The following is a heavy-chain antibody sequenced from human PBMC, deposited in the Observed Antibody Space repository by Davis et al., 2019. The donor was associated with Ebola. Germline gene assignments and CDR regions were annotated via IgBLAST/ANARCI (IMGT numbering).Heavy chain of an antibody. J-gene: IGHJ4*02. CDR1: VITFSSYA. Sequence: GESLKISCTDSVITFSSYAMTWVRQAPGKGLEWVSAISGSGGSTYYADSVKGRFTISRDNSKKTLYLQMNSLRREDTGVYYCGKRRGLRGYIPERDYWGQGTLVTVSS. CDR3: GKRRGLRGYIPERDY. CDR2: ISGSGGST. D-gene: IGHD5-18*01. V-gene: IGHV3-23*01.